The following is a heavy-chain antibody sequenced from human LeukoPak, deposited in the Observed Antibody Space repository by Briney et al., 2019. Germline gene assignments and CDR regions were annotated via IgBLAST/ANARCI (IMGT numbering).Heavy chain of an antibody. CDR1: GFTFSSYS. Sequence: GGSLRLSCAASGFTFSSYSMNWVRQAPGKGLEWVSAISGSGGSTYYADSVKGRFTISRDNSKNTLYLQMNSLRAEDTAVYYCAKHPRYYYYGMDVWGQGTTVTVSS. J-gene: IGHJ6*02. CDR3: AKHPRYYYYGMDV. CDR2: ISGSGGST. V-gene: IGHV3-23*01.